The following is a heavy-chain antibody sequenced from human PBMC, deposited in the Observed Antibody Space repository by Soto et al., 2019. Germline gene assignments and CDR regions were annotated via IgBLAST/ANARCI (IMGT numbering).Heavy chain of an antibody. CDR2: ISRDGSSK. V-gene: IGHV3-30-3*01. J-gene: IGHJ4*02. CDR1: GFTFSRCA. CDR3: ARSRNGAVPDSINF. D-gene: IGHD2-8*01. Sequence: QVHLVESGGGVVQPGGSLRLSCAASGFTFSRCAMHWVRQAPGEGLEWVAVISRDGSSKYYGDSVKGRFTVSRDNSNNTLYLSMTSLRPDDTAVFYCARSRNGAVPDSINFWGQGTLVTVSS.